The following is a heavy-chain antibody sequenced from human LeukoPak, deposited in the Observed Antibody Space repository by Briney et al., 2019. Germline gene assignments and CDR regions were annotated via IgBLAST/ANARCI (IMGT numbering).Heavy chain of an antibody. J-gene: IGHJ4*02. V-gene: IGHV3-30-3*01. CDR2: ISYDGSNK. D-gene: IGHD1-26*01. CDR3: AREGELLFDY. CDR1: GFTFSSYA. Sequence: GGSLRLSCAASGFTFSSYAMHWVRQAPGKGLEWVAVISYDGSNKYCADSVKGRFTISRDNSKNALYLQMNSLRAEDTAVYYCAREGELLFDYWGQGTLVTVSS.